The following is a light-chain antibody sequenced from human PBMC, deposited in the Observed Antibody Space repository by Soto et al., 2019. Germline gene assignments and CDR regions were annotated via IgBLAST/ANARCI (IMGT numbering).Light chain of an antibody. V-gene: IGLV1-44*01. J-gene: IGLJ2*01. Sequence: QAVVTQPPSASGTPGQRVTISCSGSSSNIGTNTVNWYRQLPGTAPKLLIYSNSQRPSGVPDRFSGSKSGTSASLAISGLQSEDEADYYCAAWDDSLNGVVFGGGTKLTVL. CDR3: AAWDDSLNGVV. CDR1: SSNIGTNT. CDR2: SNS.